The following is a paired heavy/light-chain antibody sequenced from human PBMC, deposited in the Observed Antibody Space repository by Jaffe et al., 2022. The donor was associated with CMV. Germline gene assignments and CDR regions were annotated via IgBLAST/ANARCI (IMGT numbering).Heavy chain of an antibody. J-gene: IGHJ4*02. CDR2: IIPVFGTP. CDR3: ARASEEYYYDNNGYSSGY. D-gene: IGHD3-22*01. V-gene: IGHV1-69*01. CDR1: GGTFSTYV. Sequence: QVQLAQSGAEVKKPGSSVKVSCKASGGTFSTYVISWVRQAPGQGLEWMGGIIPVFGTPHYAQKFQGRLTIAADESTSTAYMELSSLTSEDTAVYYCARASEEYYYDNNGYSSGYWGQGTLVTVSS.
Light chain of an antibody. CDR1: SNDVGTYNF. J-gene: IGLJ2*01. CDR3: CSYAGSSTVI. Sequence: QSALTQPASVSGSPGQSITISCTGTSNDVGTYNFVSWYQQHPDKAPKVMIYEVSKRPSGISNRFSGSKSGNTASLTISGLQAEDEADYYCCSYAGSSTVIFGGGTKVTVL. CDR2: EVS. V-gene: IGLV2-23*02.